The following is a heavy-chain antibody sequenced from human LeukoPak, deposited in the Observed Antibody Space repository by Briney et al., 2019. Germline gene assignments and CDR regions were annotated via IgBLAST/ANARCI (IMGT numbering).Heavy chain of an antibody. CDR2: IYYSGST. V-gene: IGHV4-39*07. CDR1: GGSISSSSYY. D-gene: IGHD3-3*01. CDR3: ARGPPDYDFWSGCFDP. J-gene: IGHJ5*02. Sequence: PSETLSLTCTVSGGSISSSSYYWGWIRQPPGKGLEWIGSIYYSGSTYYNPSLKSRVTISVDTSKNQFSLKLSSVTAADTAVYYCARGPPDYDFWSGCFDPWGQGTLVTVSS.